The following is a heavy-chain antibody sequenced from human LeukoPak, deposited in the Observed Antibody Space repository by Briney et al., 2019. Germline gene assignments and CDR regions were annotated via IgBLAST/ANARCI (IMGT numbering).Heavy chain of an antibody. CDR1: GGSISSGDYY. CDR2: IYYSGST. J-gene: IGHJ6*03. D-gene: IGHD3-22*01. Sequence: RTSQTLSLTCTVSGGSISSGDYYWSWIRQPPGKGLEWIGYIYYSGSTYYNPSLKSRVTISVDTSKNQFSLKLSSVTAADTAVYYCARARHYYDSTGGGYYMDVWGKGTTVTVSS. CDR3: ARARHYYDSTGGGYYMDV. V-gene: IGHV4-30-4*08.